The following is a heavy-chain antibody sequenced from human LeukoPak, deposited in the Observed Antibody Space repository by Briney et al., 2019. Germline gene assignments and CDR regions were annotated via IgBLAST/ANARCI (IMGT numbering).Heavy chain of an antibody. V-gene: IGHV3-21*01. J-gene: IGHJ4*02. Sequence: GGSLRLSCAASGFAFSTYSMNWVRQAPGKGLEWVSSISSSSSYIYYADSLKGRFIISRDNAKNSLYLQMNNLRAEDTAVYHCASGVGTTEGRPPLWNWGQGTLVTVSS. CDR2: ISSSSSYI. CDR3: ASGVGTTEGRPPLWN. CDR1: GFAFSTYS. D-gene: IGHD3-3*01.